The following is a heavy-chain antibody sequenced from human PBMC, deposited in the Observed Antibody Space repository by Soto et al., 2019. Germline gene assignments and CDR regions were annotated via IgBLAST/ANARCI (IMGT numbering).Heavy chain of an antibody. Sequence: QVQLVQSGAEVKKPGASVKVSCKASGYTFTSYGMHWMRQAPGQRLEWMGYINPGSGNTKYSQKFQGRVTITGDTSATTAYMELSGLRSEDTAVYYCARVHVDVPTEFDYWGQGTLVTVSS. D-gene: IGHD3-10*02. CDR1: GYTFTSYG. CDR2: INPGSGNT. J-gene: IGHJ4*02. CDR3: ARVHVDVPTEFDY. V-gene: IGHV1-3*01.